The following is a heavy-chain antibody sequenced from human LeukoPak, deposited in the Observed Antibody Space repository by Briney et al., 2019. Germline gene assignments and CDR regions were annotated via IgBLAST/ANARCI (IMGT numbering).Heavy chain of an antibody. J-gene: IGHJ3*02. CDR1: GYSFTSYW. V-gene: IGHV5-51*01. CDR3: ARFLYDSSAYAGAFDI. D-gene: IGHD3-22*01. CDR2: IYPGDSDT. Sequence: GESLEISCKGSGYSFTSYWIGWVRQVPGKGLEWMGIIYPGDSDTRYSPSFQGQVTISADKSLTTAYLQWSSLKASDTAMYYCARFLYDSSAYAGAFDIWGQGTMVTVSS.